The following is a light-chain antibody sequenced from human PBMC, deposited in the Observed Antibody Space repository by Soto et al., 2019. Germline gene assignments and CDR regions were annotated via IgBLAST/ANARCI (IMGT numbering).Light chain of an antibody. CDR2: NNN. CDR3: AAWDDTLNGPV. Sequence: QAVVTQPPSASGTPGQRVTISCSGSSSNIGSNTVNWYQQLPGTAPKLLIYNNNQRPSGVPDRFSGSKSGTSASLAISGLQPEDEADYYCAAWDDTLNGPVFGGGTKLTVL. J-gene: IGLJ2*01. CDR1: SSNIGSNT. V-gene: IGLV1-44*01.